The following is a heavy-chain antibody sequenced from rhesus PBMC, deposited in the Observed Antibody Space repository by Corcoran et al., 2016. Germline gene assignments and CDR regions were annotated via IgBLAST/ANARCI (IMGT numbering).Heavy chain of an antibody. Sequence: QVQLQESGPGLVKPSETLSLTCAVSGGSTSGTYWSWIRQPPGKGLEWIGRISGSGGSTDYNPSLKSRVTISTDTSKNQFSLKLSSVTAADTAVYYCVRDSWTRGKSLDVWGRGVLVTVSS. D-gene: IGHD1-1-1*01. CDR1: GGSTSGTY. V-gene: IGHV4-173*01. J-gene: IGHJ5-2*02. CDR2: ISGSGGST. CDR3: VRDSWTRGKSLDV.